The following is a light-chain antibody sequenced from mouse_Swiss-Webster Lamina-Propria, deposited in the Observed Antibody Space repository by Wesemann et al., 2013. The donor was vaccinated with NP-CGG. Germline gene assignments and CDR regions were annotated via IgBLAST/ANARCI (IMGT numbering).Light chain of an antibody. CDR3: QNGHSFPPT. CDR2: YAS. Sequence: DIVMTQSPATLSVTPGDRVSLSCRASQSISDYLHWYQQKSHESPRLLIKYASQSISGIPSRFSGSGSGSDFTLNINSVEPEDVGVYYCQNGHSFPPTFGGGTKLEIK. J-gene: IGKJ1*01. V-gene: IGKV5-39*01. CDR1: QSISDY.